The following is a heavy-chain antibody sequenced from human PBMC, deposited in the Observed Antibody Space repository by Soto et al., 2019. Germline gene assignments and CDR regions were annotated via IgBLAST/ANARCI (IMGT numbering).Heavy chain of an antibody. J-gene: IGHJ5*02. CDR2: ISSSGNTI. D-gene: IGHD3-22*01. V-gene: IGHV3-11*01. CDR3: ARDLPPYYYDRSGYYGGSWXYP. CDR1: GVTFSDYY. Sequence: PGGSLRLSCAASGVTFSDYYMSWIRQAPGKGLEWVSYISSSGNTIYYADSVKGRFTISRDNAKNSLYLQMNSLRAEDTAVYYCARDLPPYYYDRSGYYGGSWXYPWGQRTLVTISS.